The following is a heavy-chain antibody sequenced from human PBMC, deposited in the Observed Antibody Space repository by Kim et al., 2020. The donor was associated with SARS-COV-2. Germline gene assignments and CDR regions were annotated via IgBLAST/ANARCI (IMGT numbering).Heavy chain of an antibody. V-gene: IGHV3-74*03. CDR3: AREHGSPIYGMDV. CDR1: GFSFSMYW. Sequence: GGSLRLSCAASGFSFSMYWMVWVRQAPGKGLVWVSRINTGESDATYGDSVKGRFTVSRDNAKNTLFLQMNSLRADDTAVYYCAREHGSPIYGMDVWGQGT. CDR2: INTGESDA. J-gene: IGHJ6*02. D-gene: IGHD3-9*01.